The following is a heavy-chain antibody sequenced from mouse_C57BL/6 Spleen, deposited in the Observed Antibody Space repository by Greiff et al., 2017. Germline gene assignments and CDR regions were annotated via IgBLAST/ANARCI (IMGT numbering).Heavy chain of an antibody. CDR3: ATYYDDRD. J-gene: IGHJ4*01. V-gene: IGHV1-50*01. D-gene: IGHD2-10*01. CDR2: IDPSDSYT. CDR1: GYTFTSYW. Sequence: QVQLQQPGAELVKPGASVKLSCKASGYTFTSYWMQWVKQRPGQGLEWIGEIDPSDSYTNYNQKFKGKATLTVDTSSSTAYMQISSLTSEDSAVYYCATYYDDRDWGQGTSVTVSS.